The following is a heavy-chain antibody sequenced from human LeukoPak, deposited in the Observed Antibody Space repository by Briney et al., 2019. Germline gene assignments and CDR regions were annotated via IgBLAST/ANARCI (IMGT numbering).Heavy chain of an antibody. D-gene: IGHD6-6*01. CDR2: ISYDGSNK. V-gene: IGHV3-30*03. CDR3: ASSSSSGY. CDR1: GFTFSSYG. Sequence: GGSLRLSCAASGFTFSSYGMHWVRQAPGKGLEWVAVISYDGSNKYYADSVKDRFTISRDNSKNTLYLQMNSLRAEDTAVYYCASSSSSGYWGQGTLVTVSS. J-gene: IGHJ4*02.